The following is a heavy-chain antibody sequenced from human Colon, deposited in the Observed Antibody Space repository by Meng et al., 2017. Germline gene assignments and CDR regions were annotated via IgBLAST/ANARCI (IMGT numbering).Heavy chain of an antibody. V-gene: IGHV3-74*01. J-gene: IGHJ4*02. CDR2: INEDGIVT. CDR1: GFTFSSYW. D-gene: IGHD4-17*01. Sequence: EVQLVEAGGGLVQPGGSLRLSCAVSGFTFSSYWMHWDRQVPGKGLVWVSRINEDGIVTNYADSVKGRFTVSRDNAKNTLYLQMNSLRVEDTAVYYCARINYAEDSWGQGTLVTVSS. CDR3: ARINYAEDS.